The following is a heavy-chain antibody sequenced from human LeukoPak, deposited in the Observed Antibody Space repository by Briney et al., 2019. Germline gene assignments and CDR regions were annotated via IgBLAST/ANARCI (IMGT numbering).Heavy chain of an antibody. Sequence: PGGSLRLSCAASGFSVSRNSMTWVRLAPGKGLEWVAVISYDGSNKYYADSVKGRFTISRDNSKNTLYLQMNSLRAEDTAVYYCAKSTEGCYYSPHDYWGQGTLVIVSS. J-gene: IGHJ4*02. CDR2: ISYDGSNK. CDR1: GFSVSRNS. CDR3: AKSTEGCYYSPHDY. V-gene: IGHV3-30-3*02. D-gene: IGHD2-15*01.